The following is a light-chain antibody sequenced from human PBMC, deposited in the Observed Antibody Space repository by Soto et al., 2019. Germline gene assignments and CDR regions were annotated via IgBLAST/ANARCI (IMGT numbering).Light chain of an antibody. V-gene: IGKV3-11*01. CDR1: QSVGSY. CDR3: QQRANWNT. J-gene: IGKJ5*01. Sequence: EVVLTQSPATLSLSPGERATLSCRASQSVGSYLAWYQHKPGQAPRLLIYDASNRATGIPARFSGSGSGTDFTLTINSLEPEDFAVYYCQQRANWNTFGQGTRLEIK. CDR2: DAS.